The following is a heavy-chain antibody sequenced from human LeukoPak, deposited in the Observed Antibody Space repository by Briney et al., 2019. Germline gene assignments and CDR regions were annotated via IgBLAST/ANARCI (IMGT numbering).Heavy chain of an antibody. J-gene: IGHJ6*02. CDR3: ARLTPRYYYYGMDV. CDR1: GGSISSYY. Sequence: SETLSLTCTVSGGSISSYYWSWIRQPPGKGLEWIGYIYYSGSTNHNPSLKSRVTISVDTSKNQFSLKLSSVTAADTAVYYCARLTPRYYYYGMDVWGQGTTVTVSS. V-gene: IGHV4-59*01. CDR2: IYYSGST.